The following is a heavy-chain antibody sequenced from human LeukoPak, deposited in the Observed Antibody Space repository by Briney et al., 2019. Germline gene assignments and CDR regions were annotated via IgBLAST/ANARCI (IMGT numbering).Heavy chain of an antibody. J-gene: IGHJ6*03. V-gene: IGHV1-18*01. CDR2: ISTYYGNT. D-gene: IGHD4-23*01. CDR3: ARPVVTHYYYYMDV. CDR1: GYIFTSIG. Sequence: ASVKVSCKASGYIFTSIGISWVRQAPGQGLEWMGWISTYYGNTNYAQKLQGRVTMTTDTSTSTAYMELRSLRSDDTAVYYCARPVVTHYYYYMDVWGKGTTVTVSS.